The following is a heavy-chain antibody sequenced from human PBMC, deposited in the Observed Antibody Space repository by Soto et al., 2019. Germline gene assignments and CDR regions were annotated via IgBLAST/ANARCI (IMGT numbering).Heavy chain of an antibody. J-gene: IGHJ6*04. CDR3: ARGVVPAAGAAPHYFHYGVDV. CDR2: IIPMFGTT. V-gene: IGHV1-69*06. Sequence: QVQLVQSGPEVKKPGSSVKVSCKTSGDTFKKFAISWVRQAPGQGPEWIGGIIPMFGTTTYKQKFQGRVTFTADKATGAAYMELASVMSEDTATYFCARGVVPAAGAAPHYFHYGVDVWGEGATGSVSS. CDR1: GDTFKKFA. D-gene: IGHD2-2*01.